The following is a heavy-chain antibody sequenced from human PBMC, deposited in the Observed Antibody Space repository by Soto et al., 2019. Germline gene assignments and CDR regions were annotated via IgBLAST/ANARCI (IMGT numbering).Heavy chain of an antibody. V-gene: IGHV3-72*01. CDR3: SILGGA. CDR1: GLTFGDHY. CDR2: SRNKAKSYST. J-gene: IGHJ5*02. Sequence: EVQLVESGGGLVQPGGSLTLSCAVSGLTFGDHYMEWVRQAPGKGLEWVARSRNKAKSYSTDFAASVKGRFTISRDESKNSLNLQMNSLVTEDTAVYYCSILGGAWGQGTLVTVSS. D-gene: IGHD2-21*01.